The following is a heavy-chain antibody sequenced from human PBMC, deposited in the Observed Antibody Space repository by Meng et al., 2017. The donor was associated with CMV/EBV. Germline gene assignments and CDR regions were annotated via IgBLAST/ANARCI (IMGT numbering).Heavy chain of an antibody. CDR1: GGSISSYY. CDR2: IYTSGST. V-gene: IGHV4-4*07. D-gene: IGHD4-17*01. CDR3: ARGPEVDYGDYVGLDY. Sequence: AQLQQSGPGLVKPSEALSPTCSVSGGSISSYYWSWIRQPAGKGLEWIGRIYTSGSTNYNPSLKSRATMSVDTSKNQFSLKLSSVTAADTAVYYCARGPEVDYGDYVGLDYWGQGTLVTVSS. J-gene: IGHJ4*02.